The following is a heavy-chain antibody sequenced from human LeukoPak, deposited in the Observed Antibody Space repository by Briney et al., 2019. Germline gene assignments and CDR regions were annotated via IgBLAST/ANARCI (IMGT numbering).Heavy chain of an antibody. CDR2: IYPGDADT. V-gene: IGHV5-51*01. D-gene: IGHD3-3*01. CDR1: GYSFTSYW. Sequence: GESLKISCKGSGYSFTSYWIGWVRQMPGKGLDWMVIIYPGDADTRYSPAFQGQVTISADKSITTAYLQWSSLKASDTAMYYCATLTRSRDFWSGDYRGRASDSWGQGTLVTVSS. J-gene: IGHJ4*02. CDR3: ATLTRSRDFWSGDYRGRASDS.